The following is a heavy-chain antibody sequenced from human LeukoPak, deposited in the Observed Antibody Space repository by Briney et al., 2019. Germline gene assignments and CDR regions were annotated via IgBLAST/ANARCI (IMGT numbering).Heavy chain of an antibody. J-gene: IGHJ4*02. CDR3: ARVLDYGDYSFDY. CDR2: INPNSGGT. CDR1: GYTFTGYY. V-gene: IGHV1-2*04. Sequence: ASVKVSSKASGYTFTGYYMHWVRQAPGQGLEWMGWINPNSGGTNYAQKFQGWVTMTRDTSISTAYMELSRLRSDDTAVYYCARVLDYGDYSFDYWGQGTLVTVSS. D-gene: IGHD4-17*01.